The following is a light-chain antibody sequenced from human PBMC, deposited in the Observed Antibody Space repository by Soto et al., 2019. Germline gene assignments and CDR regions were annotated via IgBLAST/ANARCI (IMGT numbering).Light chain of an antibody. CDR3: QQYNIYST. Sequence: DSQRSQSPSTLSASEGDRVTITCRASQSVSSWLAWYQQKPGKAPNLLIYKASTLESGVPSRFSGSGSGTEFTLTISGLQPDDFATYYCQQYNIYSTFGGGSKVDI. V-gene: IGKV1-5*03. CDR2: KAS. J-gene: IGKJ4*01. CDR1: QSVSSW.